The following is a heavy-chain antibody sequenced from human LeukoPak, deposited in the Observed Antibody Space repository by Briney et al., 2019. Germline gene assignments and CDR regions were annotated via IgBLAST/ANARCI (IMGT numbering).Heavy chain of an antibody. V-gene: IGHV1-2*06. Sequence: ASVKVSCKASGYTFTGSYMHWVRQAPGQGLEWMGRINPNSGGTNYAQKFQGRVTMTRDTSISTAYMELSRLRSDDTAVYYCARGCSGGSCSHPYYMDVWGKGTTVTVSS. CDR1: GYTFTGSY. J-gene: IGHJ6*03. D-gene: IGHD2-15*01. CDR3: ARGCSGGSCSHPYYMDV. CDR2: INPNSGGT.